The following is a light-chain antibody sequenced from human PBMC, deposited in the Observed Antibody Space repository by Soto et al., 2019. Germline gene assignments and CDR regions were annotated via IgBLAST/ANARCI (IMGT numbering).Light chain of an antibody. J-gene: IGKJ1*01. CDR2: DAS. V-gene: IGKV3-11*01. Sequence: IVLTQSQATLSFSPWERATLSCRASQSVSSYLAWYQQKPGQAPRLLIYDASNRATGIPARFSGSGSGTDFTLTISSLEPEDFAVYYCQQRSNWPRTFGQATKVDIK. CDR1: QSVSSY. CDR3: QQRSNWPRT.